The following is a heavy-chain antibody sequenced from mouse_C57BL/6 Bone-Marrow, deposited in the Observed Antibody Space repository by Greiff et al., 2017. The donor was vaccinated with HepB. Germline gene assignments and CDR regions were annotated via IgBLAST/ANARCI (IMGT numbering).Heavy chain of an antibody. CDR3: AIVYSNYGFAY. CDR1: GFTFSDYG. J-gene: IGHJ3*01. D-gene: IGHD2-5*01. CDR2: ISNLAYSI. Sequence: EVKLVESGGGLVQPGGSLKLSCAASGFTFSDYGMAWVRQAPRKGPEWVAFISNLAYSIYYADTVTGRFTISRENAKNTLYLEMSSLRSEDTAMYYCAIVYSNYGFAYWGQGTLVTVSA. V-gene: IGHV5-15*04.